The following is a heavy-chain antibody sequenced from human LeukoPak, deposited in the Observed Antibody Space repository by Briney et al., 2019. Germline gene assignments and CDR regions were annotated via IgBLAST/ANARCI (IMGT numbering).Heavy chain of an antibody. D-gene: IGHD6-13*01. CDR2: IYYSGST. CDR1: GGSISNYV. Sequence: KPSGTLSLTCTVSGGSISNYVWFWIRQPPGKGLEWIGYIYYSGSTNYNPSLKSRVTISVDTSKNQLSLRLNSVTAADTAVYYCARYDSSWYALDSWGQGTLVTVSS. V-gene: IGHV4-59*08. J-gene: IGHJ4*02. CDR3: ARYDSSWYALDS.